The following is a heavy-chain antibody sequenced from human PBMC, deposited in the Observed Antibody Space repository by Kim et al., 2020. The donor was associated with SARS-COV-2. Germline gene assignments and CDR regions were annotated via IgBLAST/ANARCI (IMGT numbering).Heavy chain of an antibody. CDR3: ARVPVGSSSWYYFDY. J-gene: IGHJ4*02. Sequence: ADCLKGRVTIARDNAKNSLCLQMNSLRAEDTAVYYCARVPVGSSSWYYFDYWGRGALVTVSS. D-gene: IGHD6-13*01. V-gene: IGHV3-11*05.